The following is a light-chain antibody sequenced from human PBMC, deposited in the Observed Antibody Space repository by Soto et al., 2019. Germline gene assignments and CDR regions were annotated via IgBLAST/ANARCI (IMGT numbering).Light chain of an antibody. J-gene: IGLJ3*02. CDR1: SSDVGAYHY. Sequence: QSALTQPASVSGSPGQSITISCTGTSSDVGAYHYVSWYQQHPGKAPKLIIYEVSHRPSGVSIRFSASKSGNAASLTISGLQAEDEADYYCSSYSTTNTRWVFGGGTKLTVL. V-gene: IGLV2-14*01. CDR2: EVS. CDR3: SSYSTTNTRWV.